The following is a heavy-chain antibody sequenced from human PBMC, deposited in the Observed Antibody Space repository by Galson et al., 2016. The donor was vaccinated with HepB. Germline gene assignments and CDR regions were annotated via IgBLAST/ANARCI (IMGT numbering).Heavy chain of an antibody. CDR1: GFTFSSYS. CDR3: ARERVISGNFDC. D-gene: IGHD2-21*01. CDR2: ITRSSEYI. Sequence: SLRLSCAASGFTFSSYSMNWVRQAPGKGLEWVSSITRSSEYINYGDSVKGRFTISRDDAENSLYLQMDSLRVEDTAVYYCARERVISGNFDCGGQGTLVTVSS. V-gene: IGHV3-21*01. J-gene: IGHJ4*02.